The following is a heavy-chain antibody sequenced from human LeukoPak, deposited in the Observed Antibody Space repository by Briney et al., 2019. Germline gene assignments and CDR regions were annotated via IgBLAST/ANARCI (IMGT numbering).Heavy chain of an antibody. J-gene: IGHJ5*02. D-gene: IGHD2-2*01. Sequence: SETLSLTCTVSDDSINTYYWNWIRLPPGKGLEWIGYTYYSGSTVYNPSFTSRVTISVDTSKKQFSLNLSSVTAADTAVYYCARLAQLPASFDPWGQGTLVTVSS. V-gene: IGHV4-59*08. CDR3: ARLAQLPASFDP. CDR2: TYYSGST. CDR1: DDSINTYY.